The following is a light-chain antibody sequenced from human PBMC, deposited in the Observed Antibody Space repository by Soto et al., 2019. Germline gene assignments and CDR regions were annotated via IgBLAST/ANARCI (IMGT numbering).Light chain of an antibody. J-gene: IGKJ1*01. V-gene: IGKV1-5*03. CDR3: QQYNSYPWT. CDR2: KSS. Sequence: DIQMTQSPSTVSASVGDRVSITCRASTSFSSWLAWYQQKPGKATNLLIYKSSTLESGVPSRFSGSESGTEFTLTISSLQTDDFATYYCQQYNSYPWTFGQGTKVDIK. CDR1: TSFSSW.